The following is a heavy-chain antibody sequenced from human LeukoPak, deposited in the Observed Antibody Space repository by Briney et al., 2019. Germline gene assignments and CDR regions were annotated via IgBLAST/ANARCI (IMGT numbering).Heavy chain of an antibody. Sequence: ASVKVSCKASGYSFTSYGISWVRQTPGQGLEWMGWITVYNGNVNYAQNLQGRATMTTDTSTSTAYMELRSLRSDDTAVYYCARDRSFGLYYFDYWGQGTLVTVS. J-gene: IGHJ4*02. V-gene: IGHV1-18*01. CDR3: ARDRSFGLYYFDY. CDR1: GYSFTSYG. D-gene: IGHD3-10*01. CDR2: ITVYNGNV.